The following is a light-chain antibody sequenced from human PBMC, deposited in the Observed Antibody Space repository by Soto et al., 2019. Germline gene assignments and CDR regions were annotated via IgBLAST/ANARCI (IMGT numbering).Light chain of an antibody. CDR1: SSDVGGYNY. CDR2: EVS. CDR3: SSYRSSSTSYV. Sequence: QSVLTHPASVSGSPGQSITISCTETSSDVGGYNYVSWYQQHSGKAPKLMIYEVSNRPSGVSNRFSGSKSGNTASLTISGLQAEDEADYYCSSYRSSSTSYVFGTGTKVTVL. J-gene: IGLJ1*01. V-gene: IGLV2-14*01.